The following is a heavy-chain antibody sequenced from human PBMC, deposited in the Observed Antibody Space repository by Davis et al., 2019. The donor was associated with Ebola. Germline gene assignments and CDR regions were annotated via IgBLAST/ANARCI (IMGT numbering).Heavy chain of an antibody. CDR2: ISSDSDYI. Sequence: GESLKISCAASGFTFSTYSMSWVRQAPGKGLEWVSSISSDSDYIYYADSAKGRFTISRDNAKNSLYLQMNSLRAEDTAEYYCATEHCSGGTCYLALDNWGQGALVTVLS. J-gene: IGHJ4*02. V-gene: IGHV3-21*01. CDR3: ATEHCSGGTCYLALDN. CDR1: GFTFSTYS. D-gene: IGHD2-15*01.